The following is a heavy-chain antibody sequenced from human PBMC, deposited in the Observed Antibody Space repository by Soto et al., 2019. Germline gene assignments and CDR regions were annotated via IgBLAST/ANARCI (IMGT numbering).Heavy chain of an antibody. J-gene: IGHJ4*02. Sequence: QVHLVQSGAEVKKPGASVKVSCKASVYTFTSYGITWVRQAPGQGLELMGWISAHNGNTDYAQKLPGRVIVTGDPSTSPAYMELRSLRSDDTAVYYCARGRYGDYWGQGALVTVSS. CDR2: ISAHNGNT. CDR1: VYTFTSYG. CDR3: ARGRYGDY. V-gene: IGHV1-18*01. D-gene: IGHD1-1*01.